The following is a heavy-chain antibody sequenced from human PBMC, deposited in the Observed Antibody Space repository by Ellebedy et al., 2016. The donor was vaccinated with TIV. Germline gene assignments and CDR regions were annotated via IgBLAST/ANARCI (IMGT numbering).Heavy chain of an antibody. CDR2: IRQEGDEI. D-gene: IGHD4-17*01. J-gene: IGHJ5*02. CDR3: ARRASYGDYAVQVNPWFDP. CDR1: GFNFRSYW. V-gene: IGHV3-7*01. Sequence: GESLKISCAASGFNFRSYWMSWVRQAPGKGLEWVAKIRQEGDEIYYVESVKGRFTISRDNAKNSLFLQMNSLRVEDTAVYYCARRASYGDYAVQVNPWFDPWGQGTLVTVSS.